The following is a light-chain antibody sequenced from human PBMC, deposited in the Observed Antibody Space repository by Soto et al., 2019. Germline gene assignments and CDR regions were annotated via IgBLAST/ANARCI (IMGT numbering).Light chain of an antibody. CDR2: DVS. Sequence: QSALTQPASVSGSPGQSITIYCTGTSSDVGGYNYVSWYQQHPGKAPKLMIYDVSNRPSGVSNRFSGSKSGNTASLTISGLQSGDEADYYCSFYTRRSTLVFGGGTKLTVL. CDR3: SFYTRRSTLV. V-gene: IGLV2-14*01. CDR1: SSDVGGYNY. J-gene: IGLJ2*01.